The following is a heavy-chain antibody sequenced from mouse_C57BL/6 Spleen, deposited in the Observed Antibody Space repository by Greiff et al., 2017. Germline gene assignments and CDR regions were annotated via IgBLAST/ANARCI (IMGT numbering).Heavy chain of an antibody. Sequence: VQLQQSGAELVRPGASVKLSCTASGFNIKDDYMHWVKQRPEQGLEWIGWIDPENGDTEYASKFHGKATITADTSSNTAYLQLSSLTSEDTAVYYCTTDWSFAYWGQGTLVTVSA. V-gene: IGHV14-4*01. J-gene: IGHJ3*01. D-gene: IGHD4-1*01. CDR1: GFNIKDDY. CDR2: IDPENGDT. CDR3: TTDWSFAY.